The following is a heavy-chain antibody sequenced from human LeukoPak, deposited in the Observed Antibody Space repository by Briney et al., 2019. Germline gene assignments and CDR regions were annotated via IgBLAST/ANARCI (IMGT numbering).Heavy chain of an antibody. Sequence: SETLSLTCTVSGGSIRSYYWSWIRQPAGKGLEWIGRIYTSGSTNYNPSLKSRVTMSVDTSKNQFSLKLSSVTAADTAVYYCARDPSSYDFWSGYSPYGMDVWGQGTTVTVSS. D-gene: IGHD3-3*01. CDR1: GGSIRSYY. CDR3: ARDPSSYDFWSGYSPYGMDV. J-gene: IGHJ6*02. CDR2: IYTSGST. V-gene: IGHV4-4*07.